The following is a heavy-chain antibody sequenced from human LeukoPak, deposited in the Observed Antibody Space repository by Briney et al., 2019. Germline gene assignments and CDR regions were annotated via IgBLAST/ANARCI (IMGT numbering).Heavy chain of an antibody. CDR2: MNPNSGNT. J-gene: IGHJ6*03. Sequence: ASVKASCKASGYTLTSYDINWVRQATGQGLEWMGWMNPNSGNTGYAQKFQGRVSMTRNTSISTAYMELSSLRSEDTAVYYCARSIAGRSYYYYMDVWGKGTTVTVSS. CDR3: ARSIAGRSYYYYMDV. D-gene: IGHD6-6*01. CDR1: GYTLTSYD. V-gene: IGHV1-8*01.